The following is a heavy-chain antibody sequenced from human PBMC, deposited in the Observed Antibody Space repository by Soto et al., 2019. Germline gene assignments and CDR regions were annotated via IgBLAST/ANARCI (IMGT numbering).Heavy chain of an antibody. Sequence: QVQLVESGGGVVQPGRSLRLSCAASGFTFSSYGMHWVRQAPGKGLEWVEVIWYDGSNKYYADSVKGRFTISRDNSKNTLYLQMNSLRAEDTAVYYCARGGIAAAGTYYYYGMDVWGQGTTVTVSS. V-gene: IGHV3-33*01. CDR1: GFTFSSYG. CDR2: IWYDGSNK. D-gene: IGHD6-13*01. J-gene: IGHJ6*02. CDR3: ARGGIAAAGTYYYYGMDV.